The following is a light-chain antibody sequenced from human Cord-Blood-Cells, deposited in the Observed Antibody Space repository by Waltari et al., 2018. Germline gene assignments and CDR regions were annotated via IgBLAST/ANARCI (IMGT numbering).Light chain of an antibody. CDR1: SSDVGGYNY. V-gene: IGLV2-14*01. Sequence: QSALTQPASVSGSPGQSITISCTGTSSDVGGYNYVPWYPQHPGKAPKLMIYEVSNRPSGVSNLFSGSKSGNTASLTISGLQAEDEADYYCSSYTSSSTLEVVFGGGTKLTVL. J-gene: IGLJ2*01. CDR2: EVS. CDR3: SSYTSSSTLEVV.